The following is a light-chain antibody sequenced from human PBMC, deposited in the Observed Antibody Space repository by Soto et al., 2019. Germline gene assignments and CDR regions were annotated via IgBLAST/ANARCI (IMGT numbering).Light chain of an antibody. V-gene: IGLV2-14*03. CDR1: SSDVGGYNY. J-gene: IGLJ1*01. CDR3: SSYTTSNTRQIV. Sequence: QSALTQPASVSGSPGQSITISCTGTSSDVGGYNYVSWYQHHPGKAPTLLIYDVSNRPSGISNRFSGSKSDNTAFLTISGLQPEDEADYYCSSYTTSNTRQIVFGTGTKVTVL. CDR2: DVS.